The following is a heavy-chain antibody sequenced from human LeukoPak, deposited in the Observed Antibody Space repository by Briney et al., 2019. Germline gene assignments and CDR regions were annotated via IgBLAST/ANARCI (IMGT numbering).Heavy chain of an antibody. J-gene: IGHJ6*02. CDR3: APATIAAATGHHFYYGMGV. D-gene: IGHD6-25*01. CDR1: GFTFSSYS. CDR2: ISSSSSTI. V-gene: IGHV3-48*04. Sequence: GGSLRLSCAASGFTFSSYSMNWVRQAPGKGLEGVSYISSSSSTIYYADSVKGRFTISRDNAKNSLYLQMNSLRADDTAVYYCAPATIAAATGHHFYYGMGVWGQGTTVTVSS.